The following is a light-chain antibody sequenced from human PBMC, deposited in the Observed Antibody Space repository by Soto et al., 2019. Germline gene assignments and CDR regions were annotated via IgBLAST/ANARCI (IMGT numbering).Light chain of an antibody. V-gene: IGKV1-16*02. CDR3: QQYNTYPST. CDR2: AAS. Sequence: DIQMTQSPSSLSASVGDRVTITCRASQDISNYLAWFQQKPGRPPKSLIYAASSLQSGVPSKFSRSGSGTDFTLTVSSLQPEDFATYFCQQYNTYPSTFGPGTKVDIK. CDR1: QDISNY. J-gene: IGKJ3*01.